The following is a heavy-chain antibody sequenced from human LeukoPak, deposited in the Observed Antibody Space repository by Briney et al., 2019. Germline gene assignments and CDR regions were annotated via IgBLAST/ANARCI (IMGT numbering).Heavy chain of an antibody. V-gene: IGHV3-30*18. CDR2: ISYDGSNK. D-gene: IGHD3/OR15-3a*01. J-gene: IGHJ4*02. Sequence: GGSLRLSCAASGFTFSSYGMHWVRQAPGKGLEWVAVISYDGSNKYYADSVKGRFTISRDNSKNTLYLQMNSLRAEDTAVYYCAKGDWLLPNYWGQGTLVTVSS. CDR3: AKGDWLLPNY. CDR1: GFTFSSYG.